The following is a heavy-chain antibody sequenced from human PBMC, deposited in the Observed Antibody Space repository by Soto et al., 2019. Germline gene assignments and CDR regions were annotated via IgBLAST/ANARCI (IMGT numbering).Heavy chain of an antibody. Sequence: SETLSLTCAVSGGSISSSSYYWDWIRQPPGKGLEWIGTIYYTGTSNYNPSLKSRVTISVDTSKDQFSLNLSSVTAADTAVYYCTRHAIGVVVPAAIRNWGQGSLVTVSS. CDR2: IYYTGTS. CDR3: TRHAIGVVVPAAIRN. D-gene: IGHD2-15*01. J-gene: IGHJ4*02. CDR1: GGSISSSSYY. V-gene: IGHV4-39*01.